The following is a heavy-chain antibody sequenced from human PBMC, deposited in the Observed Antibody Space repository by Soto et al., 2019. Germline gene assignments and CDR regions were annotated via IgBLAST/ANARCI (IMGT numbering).Heavy chain of an antibody. V-gene: IGHV3-7*03. Sequence: VHLVESGGDLVQPGGSLRLSCAASGFSFSSHWMSWVRQAPGKGLEWVANIKQDGNDKRYVDSVKGRFTISRDNAKSSLYLQMNSLRADDTAVYYCARYSYSSGPQDSWGQGTLVTVSS. J-gene: IGHJ4*02. CDR1: GFSFSSHW. CDR2: IKQDGNDK. CDR3: ARYSYSSGPQDS. D-gene: IGHD6-19*01.